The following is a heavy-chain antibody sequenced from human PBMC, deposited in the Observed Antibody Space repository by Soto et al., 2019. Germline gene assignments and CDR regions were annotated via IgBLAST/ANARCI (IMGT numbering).Heavy chain of an antibody. CDR2: IYYSGST. V-gene: IGHV4-59*01. Sequence: QVQLQESGPGLVKPSETLSLTCTVSGGSISSYYWIWIRQPPGKGLEWIGYIYYSGSTNYNPSLKSRVTISVDTSKNQFSLILSSVTAADTAVYYCARAWGGYGDYWGQGTLVTVSS. J-gene: IGHJ4*02. D-gene: IGHD5-12*01. CDR1: GGSISSYY. CDR3: ARAWGGYGDY.